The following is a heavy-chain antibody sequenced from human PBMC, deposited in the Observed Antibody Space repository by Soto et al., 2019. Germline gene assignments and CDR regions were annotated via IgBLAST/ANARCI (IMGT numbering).Heavy chain of an antibody. V-gene: IGHV3-11*05. D-gene: IGHD3-9*01. CDR1: GFTFSDYY. Sequence: GGSLRLSCAASGFTFSDYYMSWIRQAPGKGLEWVSYISSSRSYTNYADSVKGRFTISRDNAKNSLYLQMNSLRAEGTAVYYCARDADILTGSDAFDIWGQGTMVTVSS. CDR3: ARDADILTGSDAFDI. CDR2: ISSSRSYT. J-gene: IGHJ3*02.